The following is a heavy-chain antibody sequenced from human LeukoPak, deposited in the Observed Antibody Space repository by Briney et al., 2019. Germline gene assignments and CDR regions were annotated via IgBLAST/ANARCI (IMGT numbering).Heavy chain of an antibody. CDR2: IYYSGST. V-gene: IGHV4-30-4*08. D-gene: IGHD6-19*01. CDR3: ARLSSGWYGRFDY. Sequence: SETLFLTCTVSGVSISSGDYYWSWLRQPPGKGLEWIGYIYYSGSTYYNPSLKSRVTISVDTSKNQFSLKLSSVTAADTAVYYCARLSSGWYGRFDYWGQGTLVTVSS. J-gene: IGHJ4*02. CDR1: GVSISSGDYY.